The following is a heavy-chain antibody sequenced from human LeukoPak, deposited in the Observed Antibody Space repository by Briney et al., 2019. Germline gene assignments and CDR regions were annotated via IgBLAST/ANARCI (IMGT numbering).Heavy chain of an antibody. J-gene: IGHJ4*02. V-gene: IGHV4-61*02. Sequence: SETLSLTCTVSGGSITFGSYYWTWIRRPAGKGLEWIGRIYTSGRTFSNPSLKSRVTISMDTSMNQFSLRLNSVTAADTAVYYCARARVIPASFDAWGQGTPVTVSS. CDR2: IYTSGRT. CDR1: GGSITFGSYY. D-gene: IGHD3-16*02. CDR3: ARARVIPASFDA.